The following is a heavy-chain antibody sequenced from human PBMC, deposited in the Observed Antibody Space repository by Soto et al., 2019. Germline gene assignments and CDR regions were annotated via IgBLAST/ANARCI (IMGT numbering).Heavy chain of an antibody. V-gene: IGHV1-18*01. D-gene: IGHD6-19*01. CDR1: GFTFSRYG. Sequence: VAPVKVSCKASGFTFSRYGISWVGQGPGQGLEWMGWISAYNGNTNYAQKLQGRVTMTTDTSTSTAYMELRSLRSDDTAVYYCAISGGSVAGTEAFDYWGQGTLVTVSS. CDR2: ISAYNGNT. CDR3: AISGGSVAGTEAFDY. J-gene: IGHJ4*02.